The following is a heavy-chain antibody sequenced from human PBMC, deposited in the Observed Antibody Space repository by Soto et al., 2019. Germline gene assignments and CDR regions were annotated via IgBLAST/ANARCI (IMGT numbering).Heavy chain of an antibody. CDR3: ARQPKDAFDI. V-gene: IGHV4-39*01. CDR1: GGSIISSSYY. Sequence: QLQLQESGPGLVKPSETLSLTCTVSGGSIISSSYYWGWIRQPPGKGLEWIGSIYYSGSTYYNPSLKSRVNISVDTSKNQFSLKLSSVTAADTAVYHCARQPKDAFDIWGQGTMVTVSS. CDR2: IYYSGST. J-gene: IGHJ3*02.